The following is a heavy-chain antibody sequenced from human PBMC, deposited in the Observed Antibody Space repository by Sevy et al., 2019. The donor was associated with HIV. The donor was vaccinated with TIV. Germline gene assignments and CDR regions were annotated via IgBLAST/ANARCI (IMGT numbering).Heavy chain of an antibody. J-gene: IGHJ6*02. V-gene: IGHV4-59*01. CDR3: ARGGGRTDWGMDV. D-gene: IGHD1-1*01. Sequence: SETLSLTCTVSGGSISSYYWSWIRQPPGKGLEWIGYISYSGSTNDNPSLRSRVTISLDTSKNQFSLRQSSVSAADTAVYYCARGGGRTDWGMDVWGPGTTVTVSS. CDR1: GGSISSYY. CDR2: ISYSGST.